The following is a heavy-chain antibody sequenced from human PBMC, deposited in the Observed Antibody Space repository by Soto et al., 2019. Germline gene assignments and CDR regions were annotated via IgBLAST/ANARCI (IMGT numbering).Heavy chain of an antibody. J-gene: IGHJ4*02. CDR1: GYSFTTYG. CDR2: ISPYNGDT. D-gene: IGHD2-15*01. V-gene: IGHV1-18*04. Sequence: QVQLVQSGAEVKRPGASVKVSCKASGYSFTTYGFNWVRQAPGQGLEWMGWISPYNGDTNYAHNFQGRVTLTTDTSTRTAYIELRSLTSDDTAVYYCARTPRAQIIVLEAATRFDYWGQGTLVTVSS. CDR3: ARTPRAQIIVLEAATRFDY.